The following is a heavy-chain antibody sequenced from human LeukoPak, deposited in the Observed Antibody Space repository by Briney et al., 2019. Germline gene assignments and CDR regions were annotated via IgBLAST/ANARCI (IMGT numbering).Heavy chain of an antibody. CDR2: IHYSGNT. Sequence: PSETLSLTCTVSGGSISSGSYHWGWIRQPPGKGLEWIGSIHYSGNTYYNPSLKSRVTISVDTSKNQFSLRLSSVTAADTAVYYCARGPPTLYCADDCYPFDYWGQGTLVTVSS. D-gene: IGHD2-21*02. CDR1: GGSISSGSYH. CDR3: ARGPPTLYCADDCYPFDY. J-gene: IGHJ4*02. V-gene: IGHV4-39*07.